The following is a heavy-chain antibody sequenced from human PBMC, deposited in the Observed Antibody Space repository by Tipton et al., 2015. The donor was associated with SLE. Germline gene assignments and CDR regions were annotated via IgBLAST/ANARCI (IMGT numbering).Heavy chain of an antibody. CDR1: GFTFSSYA. CDR2: IEMKSDGGTS. Sequence: SLRLSCAASGFTFSSYAMSWVRQAPGKGLGWIGRIEMKSDGGTSDYAAPVKGRFTISRDDSKNTVYLEMNSLKTEDTAVYYCITVIVANWFDPWGQGTLVTVSS. CDR3: ITVIVANWFDP. D-gene: IGHD5-12*01. V-gene: IGHV3-15*04. J-gene: IGHJ5*02.